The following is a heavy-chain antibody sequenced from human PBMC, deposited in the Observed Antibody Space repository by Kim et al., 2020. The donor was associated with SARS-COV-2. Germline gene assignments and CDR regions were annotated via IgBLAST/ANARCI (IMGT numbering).Heavy chain of an antibody. D-gene: IGHD1-26*01. J-gene: IGHJ4*02. CDR1: GFTFSSYS. CDR3: ARSRRSGAPFDY. CDR2: ISSSSSYI. V-gene: IGHV3-21*01. Sequence: GGSLRLSCAASGFTFSSYSMNWVRQAPGKGLEWVSSISSSSSYIYYADSVKGRFTISRDNAKNSLYLQMNSLRAEDTAVYYCARSRRSGAPFDYWGQGTLVTVSS.